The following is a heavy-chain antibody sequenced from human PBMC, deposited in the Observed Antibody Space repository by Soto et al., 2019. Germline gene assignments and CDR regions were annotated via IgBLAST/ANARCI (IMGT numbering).Heavy chain of an antibody. CDR3: AKDYGYCSGGSCYSSGWFDP. J-gene: IGHJ5*02. CDR2: ISYDGSNK. CDR1: GFTFSSYG. D-gene: IGHD2-15*01. V-gene: IGHV3-30*18. Sequence: QVQLVESGGGAVQPGRSLRLSCAASGFTFSSYGMHWVRQAPGKGLEWVAVISYDGSNKYYADSVKGRFTISRDNSKNTLYLQMNSLRAEDTAVYYCAKDYGYCSGGSCYSSGWFDPWGQGTLVTVSS.